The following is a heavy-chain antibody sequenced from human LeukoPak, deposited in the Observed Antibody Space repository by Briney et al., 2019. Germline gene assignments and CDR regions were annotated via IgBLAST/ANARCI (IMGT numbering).Heavy chain of an antibody. V-gene: IGHV1-69*13. J-gene: IGHJ5*02. D-gene: IGHD4-11*01. CDR3: ARDQGTTVMNWFDP. CDR2: IIPIFGTA. Sequence: SVKVSCKVSGYTLTELSMHWVRQAPGKGLEWMGGIIPIFGTANYAQKFQGRVTITADESTSTAYMELSSLRSEDTAVYYCARDQGTTVMNWFDPWGQGTLVTVSS. CDR1: GYTLTELS.